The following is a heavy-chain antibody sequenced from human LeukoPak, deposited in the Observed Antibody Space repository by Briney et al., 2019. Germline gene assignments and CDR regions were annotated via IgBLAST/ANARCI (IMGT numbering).Heavy chain of an antibody. CDR1: VFMFDDYG. Sequence: GGSLRLSCAAPVFMFDDYGMSWVRPAPGKGLEWVSGINWNGGRTGYADSVKGRFTISRDNAKNSLYLQMNSLRAEDTALYYCARDYDYGDYPGYWGQGTLVTVSS. V-gene: IGHV3-20*04. D-gene: IGHD4-17*01. J-gene: IGHJ4*02. CDR2: INWNGGRT. CDR3: ARDYDYGDYPGY.